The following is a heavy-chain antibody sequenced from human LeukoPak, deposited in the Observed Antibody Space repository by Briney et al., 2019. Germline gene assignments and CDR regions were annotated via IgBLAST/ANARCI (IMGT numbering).Heavy chain of an antibody. J-gene: IGHJ4*02. V-gene: IGHV3-21*01. D-gene: IGHD6-19*01. CDR1: GFTFSTYS. CDR2: ISSSSSYI. Sequence: PGGSLRLSCAASGFTFSTYSMIWVRQAPGKGLDWVSSISSSSSYIYYADSVTGRFTISRENAKNSLYLQLNSLRAEDTAVYYCASKYSRGWYVDYWGQGTLVTVSS. CDR3: ASKYSRGWYVDY.